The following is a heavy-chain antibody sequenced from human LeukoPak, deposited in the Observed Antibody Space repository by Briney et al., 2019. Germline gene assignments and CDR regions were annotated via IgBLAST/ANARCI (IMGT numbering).Heavy chain of an antibody. V-gene: IGHV3-74*01. D-gene: IGHD4-17*01. CDR2: INSDGSST. Sequence: GGSLRLSCAASGFTFSSYWMHWVRHAPGKGLVWVSRINSDGSSTSYADSVKGRFTISRDNAKNTLYLQMNSLRAEDTAVYYCARDPDYGDPYWYFDLWGRGTLVTVSS. J-gene: IGHJ2*01. CDR1: GFTFSSYW. CDR3: ARDPDYGDPYWYFDL.